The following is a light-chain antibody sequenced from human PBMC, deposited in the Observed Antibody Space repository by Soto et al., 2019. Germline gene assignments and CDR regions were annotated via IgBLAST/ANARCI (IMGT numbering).Light chain of an antibody. V-gene: IGLV2-14*01. CDR1: SSDVGGYNY. CDR2: DVS. CDR3: SSNTTSNTRQIV. Sequence: QSALTQPASVSGSPGQSITISCTGTSSDVGGYNYVSWYQQHPGKAPKFMIYDVSNRPSGVSNRFSGSKSGNTASLTISGLQAEDEADYYCSSNTTSNTRQIVFGTGTKLTVL. J-gene: IGLJ1*01.